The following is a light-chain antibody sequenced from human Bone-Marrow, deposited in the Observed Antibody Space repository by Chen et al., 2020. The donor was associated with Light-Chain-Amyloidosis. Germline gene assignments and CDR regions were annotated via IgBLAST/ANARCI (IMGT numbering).Light chain of an antibody. CDR3: QSADSSGTYEVI. CDR2: RDT. J-gene: IGLJ2*01. CDR1: DLPTKY. Sequence: SYELTQPPSLSVSPGQTARITCSGDDLPTKYAYWYQQKPGQAPVLVIHRDTERPSGISERFSGSSSGTPATLPISGVQAEAEADYHCQSADSSGTYEVIFGGGTKLTVL. V-gene: IGLV3-25*03.